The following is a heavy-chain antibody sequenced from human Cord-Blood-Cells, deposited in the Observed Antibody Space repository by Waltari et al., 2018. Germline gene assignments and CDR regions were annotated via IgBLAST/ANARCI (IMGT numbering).Heavy chain of an antibody. V-gene: IGHV5-51*01. CDR3: ALGFWSVHYYSYGMDV. D-gene: IGHD3-3*01. Sequence: EVKLVQSGAEVKKHGESLKISCKGSGYNFTTYWIGWVRQMPGKGLWWMGIIYPCGFASRYSRTCQGTVTSPDDESISTAYLQWIGLKASHTALYYCALGFWSVHYYSYGMDVWVQVTTVTVSS. J-gene: IGHJ6*02. CDR2: IYPCGFAS. CDR1: GYNFTTYW.